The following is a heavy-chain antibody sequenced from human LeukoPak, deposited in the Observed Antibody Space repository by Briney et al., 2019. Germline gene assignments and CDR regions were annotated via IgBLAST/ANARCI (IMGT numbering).Heavy chain of an antibody. Sequence: GRSLRLSCAASGFTFDEYGMHWVRQAPGKGLEWVSGISWNSGRIRYADSVKGRFTISRDNAKNSLYLQMSSLRAEDTAVYYCASGYRIFDYWGQGTLVTVSS. D-gene: IGHD5-12*01. CDR2: ISWNSGRI. V-gene: IGHV3-9*01. J-gene: IGHJ4*02. CDR1: GFTFDEYG. CDR3: ASGYRIFDY.